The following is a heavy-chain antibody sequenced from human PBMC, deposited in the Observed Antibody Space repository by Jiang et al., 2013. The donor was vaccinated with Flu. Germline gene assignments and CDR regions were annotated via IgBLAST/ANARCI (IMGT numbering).Heavy chain of an antibody. CDR3: ARRGIAAAGTYGMDV. J-gene: IGHJ6*02. Sequence: ISCKVSGYSFSNYWIAWVRQMPGKGLEWMGIIFLGDSDTRYSPSFEGQVTISADKSINTAYLQWSSLKASDTAMYYCARRGIAAAGTYGMDVWGQGTTVTVSS. D-gene: IGHD6-13*01. V-gene: IGHV5-51*01. CDR2: IFLGDSDT. CDR1: GYSFSNYW.